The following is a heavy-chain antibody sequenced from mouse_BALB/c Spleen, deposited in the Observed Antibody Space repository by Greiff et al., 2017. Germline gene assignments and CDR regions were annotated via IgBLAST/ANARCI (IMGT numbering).Heavy chain of an antibody. CDR1: GFAFSSYD. Sequence: EVQLVESGGGLVKPGGSLKLSCAASGFAFSSYDMSWVRQTPEKRLEWVAYISSGGGSTYYPDTVKGRFTISRDNAKNTLYLQMSSLKSEDTAMYYCARQIYDGYYKNFDVWGAGTTVTVSS. J-gene: IGHJ1*01. V-gene: IGHV5-12-1*01. D-gene: IGHD2-3*01. CDR2: ISSGGGST. CDR3: ARQIYDGYYKNFDV.